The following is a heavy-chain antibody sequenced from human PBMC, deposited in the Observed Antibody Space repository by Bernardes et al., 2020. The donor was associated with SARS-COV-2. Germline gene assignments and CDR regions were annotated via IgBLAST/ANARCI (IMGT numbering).Heavy chain of an antibody. CDR3: TTDRTIMVIVVIPETFVY. CDR2: IKTKIDGGTT. V-gene: IGHV3-15*01. CDR1: GFTFSNAW. Sequence: SLRLSCAASGFTFSNAWMNWVRQAPGKGLEWVGRIKTKIDGGTTDYAAPVKGRLTITRDDSKNTLYLQMNSLKTKDTAVYYCTTDRTIMVIVVIPETFVYSAQGSLVTISS. J-gene: IGHJ4*02. D-gene: IGHD3-22*01.